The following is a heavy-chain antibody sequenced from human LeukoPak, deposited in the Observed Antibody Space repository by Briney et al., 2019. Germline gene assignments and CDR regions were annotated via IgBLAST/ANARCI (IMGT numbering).Heavy chain of an antibody. CDR2: ISGSGGST. Sequence: PGGSLRLSCAASGFTFSSYAMSWVRQAPGKGLGGVSAISGSGGSTYYADSVKGRFTISRDNSKNTLYLQMNSLRAEDTAVYYCAKLGYQLLFNWFDPWGQGTLVTVSS. V-gene: IGHV3-23*01. CDR1: GFTFSSYA. CDR3: AKLGYQLLFNWFDP. D-gene: IGHD2-2*01. J-gene: IGHJ5*02.